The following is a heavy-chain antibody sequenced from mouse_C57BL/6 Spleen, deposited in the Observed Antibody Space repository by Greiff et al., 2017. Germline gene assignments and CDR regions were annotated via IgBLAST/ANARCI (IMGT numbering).Heavy chain of an antibody. Sequence: QVQLQQSGAELVKPGASVKLSCKASGYTFTSYWMHWVKQRPGQGLEWIGMIHPNSGSTNYNEKFKSKATLTVDKSSSTAYMQLSSLTSEDSAVYYCARFYGYDVWFAYWGQGTLVTVSA. CDR2: IHPNSGST. V-gene: IGHV1-64*01. D-gene: IGHD2-2*01. CDR1: GYTFTSYW. J-gene: IGHJ3*01. CDR3: ARFYGYDVWFAY.